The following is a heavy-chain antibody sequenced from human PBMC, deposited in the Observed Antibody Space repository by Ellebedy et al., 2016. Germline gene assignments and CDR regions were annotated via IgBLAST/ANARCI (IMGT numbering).Heavy chain of an antibody. CDR3: AIEIHVAGTLYFDK. Sequence: GESLKISCAASGFIFRNYAMSWVRQPPGKGLEWVSAIGNNAKTYYTDSVWGRFSISRDDSENTLYLQMNRLRAEDTAVYYCAIEIHVAGTLYFDKWGQGTLVTVSS. CDR1: GFIFRNYA. V-gene: IGHV3-23*01. J-gene: IGHJ4*02. D-gene: IGHD6-19*01. CDR2: IGNNAKT.